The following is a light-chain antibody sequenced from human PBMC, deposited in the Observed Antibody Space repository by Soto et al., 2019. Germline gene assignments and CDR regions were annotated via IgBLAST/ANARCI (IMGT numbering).Light chain of an antibody. CDR3: QQYGSSPPST. CDR1: QSVSNSY. Sequence: EIVLTQSPGTLSLSPGERATLSCRASQSVSNSYLAWYQQKPGQAPRLLIYGASSRATGIPDRFSGSGSGTDFSLTIIRLEPEDFAVDYCQQYGSSPPSTFGQGTRLEIK. CDR2: GAS. V-gene: IGKV3-20*01. J-gene: IGKJ5*01.